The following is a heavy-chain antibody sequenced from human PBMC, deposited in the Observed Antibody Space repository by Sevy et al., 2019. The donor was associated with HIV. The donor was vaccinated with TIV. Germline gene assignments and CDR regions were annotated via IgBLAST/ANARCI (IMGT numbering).Heavy chain of an antibody. CDR3: ARETWELLLDY. D-gene: IGHD1-26*01. J-gene: IGHJ4*02. Sequence: GGSLRLSCAASGFTFSSYWMSWVRQAPGKGVEWVANIKQDGSEKYYVDSVKGRFTISRDNAKNSLYLQMNSLRAEDTAVYYCARETWELLLDYWGQGTLVTVSS. V-gene: IGHV3-7*01. CDR2: IKQDGSEK. CDR1: GFTFSSYW.